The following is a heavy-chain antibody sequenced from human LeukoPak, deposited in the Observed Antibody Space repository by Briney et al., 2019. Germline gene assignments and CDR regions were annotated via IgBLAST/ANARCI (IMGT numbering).Heavy chain of an antibody. V-gene: IGHV4-31*03. CDR3: GEVGGNSNS. CDR2: IHNSRGT. J-gene: IGHJ5*02. D-gene: IGHD4-23*01. Sequence: SETLSLTCTVSGGSITSDIFYWHWIRQHPGKGLEWIGSIHNSRGTSYNPSLESRLTISVDTSENQFFLKMSYVTAADTAMYYCGEVGGNSNSWGQGTLVTVSS. CDR1: GGSITSDIFY.